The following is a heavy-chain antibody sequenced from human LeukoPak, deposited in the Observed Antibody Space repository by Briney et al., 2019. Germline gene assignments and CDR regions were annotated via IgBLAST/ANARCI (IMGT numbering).Heavy chain of an antibody. V-gene: IGHV3-33*05. CDR2: ILNDGSSK. Sequence: GGSLRLSCAVSGFTFSRYGMHWVRQAPGKGLEWVGVILNDGSSKYYADSVKGRFTISRDNSKNTLYLQMNSLRAEDTAVYYCARGAARLHDAFDIWGQGTMVTVSS. D-gene: IGHD2-15*01. CDR3: ARGAARLHDAFDI. J-gene: IGHJ3*02. CDR1: GFTFSRYG.